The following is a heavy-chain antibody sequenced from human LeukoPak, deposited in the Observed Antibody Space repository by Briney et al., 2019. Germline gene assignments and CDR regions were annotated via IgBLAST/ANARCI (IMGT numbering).Heavy chain of an antibody. Sequence: PGGSLRLSCAASGFTFSSFSMNWVRQAPGKGLEWVSYISRNSDTIYYADSVEGRFTISRDNAKNSLYLQMNSLRAEDTAVYYCASYYYDGGGFYLQHWGQGTLVTVSS. J-gene: IGHJ1*01. V-gene: IGHV3-48*01. D-gene: IGHD3-22*01. CDR2: ISRNSDTI. CDR1: GFTFSSFS. CDR3: ASYYYDGGGFYLQH.